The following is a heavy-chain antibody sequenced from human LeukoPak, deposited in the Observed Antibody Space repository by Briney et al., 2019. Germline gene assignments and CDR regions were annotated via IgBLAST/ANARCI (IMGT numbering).Heavy chain of an antibody. Sequence: GESLKISCKGSGYRFTSYWISWVRQAPGQGLEWMGWISAYNGNTNYAQKLQGRVTMTTDTSTSTAYMELRSLRSDDTAVYYCARDRIRYYGSGSYVWGQGTLVTVSS. CDR3: ARDRIRYYGSGSYV. J-gene: IGHJ4*02. CDR1: GYRFTSYW. CDR2: ISAYNGNT. D-gene: IGHD3-10*01. V-gene: IGHV1-18*04.